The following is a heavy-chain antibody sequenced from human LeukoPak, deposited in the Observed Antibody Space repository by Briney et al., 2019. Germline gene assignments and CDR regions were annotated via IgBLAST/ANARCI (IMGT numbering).Heavy chain of an antibody. D-gene: IGHD6-6*01. Sequence: SETLSLTCTVSGGSISSYYWSWIRQPPGKGLEWIGYIYYSGSTNYNPSLKSRVTISVDTSKNQFSLKLSSVTAADMAVYYCARVAKEYWDYYYYYMDVWGKGTRSPSP. J-gene: IGHJ6*03. V-gene: IGHV4-59*01. CDR1: GGSISSYY. CDR2: IYYSGST. CDR3: ARVAKEYWDYYYYYMDV.